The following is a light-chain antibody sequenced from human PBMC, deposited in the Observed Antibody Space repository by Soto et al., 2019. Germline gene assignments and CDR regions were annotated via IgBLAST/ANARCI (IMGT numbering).Light chain of an antibody. J-gene: IGLJ3*02. V-gene: IGLV2-8*01. CDR2: EVS. Sequence: QSALTQPPSASGSPGQSVTISCTGTISDVGEYNYVSWYQQHPGKAPKLMIYEVSKRPSGVPDRFSGSKSGITASLTVSGLQAEDEADYYCSSYAGSNKGVFGGGTQLTVL. CDR1: ISDVGEYNY. CDR3: SSYAGSNKGV.